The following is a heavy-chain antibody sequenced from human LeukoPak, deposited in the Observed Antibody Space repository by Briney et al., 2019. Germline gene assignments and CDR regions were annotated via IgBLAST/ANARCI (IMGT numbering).Heavy chain of an antibody. J-gene: IGHJ6*03. CDR3: VGVGSNRLRLGELSFMDV. CDR1: GGTFSSYA. D-gene: IGHD3-16*02. CDR2: IIPIFGTA. Sequence: SVKVSCTASGGTFSSYAISWVRQAPGQGLEWMGGIIPIFGTANYAQKFQGRVTITTDESTSTAYMELSNLRSEDTAVYYCVGVGSNRLRLGELSFMDVWGKGITVTVYS. V-gene: IGHV1-69*05.